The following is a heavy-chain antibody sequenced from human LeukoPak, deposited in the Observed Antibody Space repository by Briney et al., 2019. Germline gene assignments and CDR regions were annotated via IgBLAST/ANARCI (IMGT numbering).Heavy chain of an antibody. J-gene: IGHJ4*02. V-gene: IGHV1-8*01. CDR1: GYTFTSYD. Sequence: GASVKVSCKASGYTFTSYDINWVRQATGQWLEWMGWMNPNSGNTGYAQKFQGRVTMTRNTSISTAYMELSSLRSEDTAVYYCARLRGGPHIGSYGYYVDYWGQGTLVTVSS. CDR3: ARLRGGPHIGSYGYYVDY. D-gene: IGHD5-18*01. CDR2: MNPNSGNT.